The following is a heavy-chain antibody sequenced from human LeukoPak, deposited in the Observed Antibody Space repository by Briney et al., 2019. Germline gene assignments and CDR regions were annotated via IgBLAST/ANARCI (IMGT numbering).Heavy chain of an antibody. J-gene: IGHJ4*02. D-gene: IGHD3-22*01. Sequence: PSETLYLTCTVSGGSISSYYWSWIRQPAGKGLEWIGRIYTSGSTNYNPSLKSRVTMSVDTSKNQFSLKLSSVTAADTAVYYCARWYYDSSGYQFDYWGQGTLVTVSS. CDR2: IYTSGST. CDR1: GGSISSYY. V-gene: IGHV4-4*07. CDR3: ARWYYDSSGYQFDY.